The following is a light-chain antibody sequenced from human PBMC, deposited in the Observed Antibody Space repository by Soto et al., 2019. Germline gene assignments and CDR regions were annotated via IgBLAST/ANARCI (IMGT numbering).Light chain of an antibody. V-gene: IGKV3-15*01. CDR2: GAS. J-gene: IGKJ1*01. Sequence: EIVLTQSPATLSLSQGESATLSCRASQSVSSYLAWYQQKPGQAPRLLIYGASTRATGIPARFSGSGSGTEFTLTISSLQSEDFAVYYCQQYNKWPTFGQGSKVDIK. CDR3: QQYNKWPT. CDR1: QSVSSY.